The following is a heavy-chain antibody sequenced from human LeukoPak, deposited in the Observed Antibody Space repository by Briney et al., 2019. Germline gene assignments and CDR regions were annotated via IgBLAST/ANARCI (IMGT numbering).Heavy chain of an antibody. V-gene: IGHV3-7*01. J-gene: IGHJ4*02. CDR2: MKQDGSEK. D-gene: IGHD4-17*01. CDR1: GFTFSSSW. Sequence: GGSLRLSCAASGFTFSSSWMSWVRQAPGKGLEWVANMKQDGSEKYYVDSVKGRFTISRDNAKNSLYLQMNTLRAEDTAVYYCAKAAYASPDYWGQGTLVTVSS. CDR3: AKAAYASPDY.